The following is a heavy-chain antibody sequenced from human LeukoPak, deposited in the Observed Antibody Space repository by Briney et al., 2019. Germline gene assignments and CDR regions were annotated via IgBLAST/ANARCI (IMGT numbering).Heavy chain of an antibody. CDR3: AKDLNSTYNYDSSGYEEAFDI. CDR1: RFTFNSYA. V-gene: IGHV3-23*01. Sequence: HAGGSLRLSCAASRFTFNSYAMSWVRQAPGKGLEWVSVIGGSNGITFYVGSVKGRFTISRDNSKDTLYLQMNSLRAEDTAVYYCAKDLNSTYNYDSSGYEEAFDIWGQGTMVTVSS. CDR2: IGGSNGIT. D-gene: IGHD3-22*01. J-gene: IGHJ3*02.